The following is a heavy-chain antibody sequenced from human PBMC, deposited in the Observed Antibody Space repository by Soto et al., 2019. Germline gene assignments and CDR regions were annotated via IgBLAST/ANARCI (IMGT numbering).Heavy chain of an antibody. CDR1: GFTFSSYL. V-gene: IGHV3-7*01. Sequence: GGSLRLSCAASGFTFSSYLMSWVRQAPGKGLEWVANIKQDGSEKYYVDSVKGRFTISRDNAKNSLYLQMNSLRAEDTAVYYCARVRGCSGGSCYFSYYYYYDMDVWGKGTTVTVSS. D-gene: IGHD2-15*01. CDR2: IKQDGSEK. J-gene: IGHJ6*03. CDR3: ARVRGCSGGSCYFSYYYYYDMDV.